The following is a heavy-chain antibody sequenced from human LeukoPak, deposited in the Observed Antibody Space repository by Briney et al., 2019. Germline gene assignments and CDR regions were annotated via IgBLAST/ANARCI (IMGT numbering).Heavy chain of an antibody. D-gene: IGHD3-22*01. J-gene: IGHJ4*02. V-gene: IGHV3-23*01. CDR2: ISGSGGST. CDR3: AKRDSSGYYLYFDY. CDR1: GFTFSSYA. Sequence: GGSLRLSCAASGFTFSSYAMSRVRQAPGKGLEGVSAISGSGGSTYYADSVKGRFTISRDNSKNTLYLQTNSLRAEDTAVYYCAKRDSSGYYLYFDYWGQGTLVTVSS.